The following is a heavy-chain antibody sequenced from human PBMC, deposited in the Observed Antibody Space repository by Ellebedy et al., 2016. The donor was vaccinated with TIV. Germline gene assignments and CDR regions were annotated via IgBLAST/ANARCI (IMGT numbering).Heavy chain of an antibody. CDR2: IYYSGST. V-gene: IGHV4-31*03. D-gene: IGHD4-11*01. Sequence: SETLSLTXTVSGGSISSGGYYWSWIRQHPGKGLEWIGYIYYSGSTYYNPSLKSRVTISVDTSKNQFSLKLSSVTAADTAVYYCAITRGDVTTNPGRYYFDYWGQGTLVTVSS. CDR1: GGSISSGGYY. CDR3: AITRGDVTTNPGRYYFDY. J-gene: IGHJ4*02.